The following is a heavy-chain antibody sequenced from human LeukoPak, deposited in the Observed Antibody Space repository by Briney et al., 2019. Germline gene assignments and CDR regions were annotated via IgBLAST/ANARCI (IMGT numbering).Heavy chain of an antibody. CDR3: AKDWVTMVRGVADAFDI. CDR2: ISSSSSTR. CDR1: GFTFSSYS. J-gene: IGHJ3*02. Sequence: GGSLTLSCAASGFTFSSYSMNWVRQAPGKGLEWVAYISSSSSTRYYTDSVRGRFTISRDNAKNSLYLQMNSLRAEDTAVYYCAKDWVTMVRGVADAFDIWGQGTMVTVSS. D-gene: IGHD3-10*01. V-gene: IGHV3-48*01.